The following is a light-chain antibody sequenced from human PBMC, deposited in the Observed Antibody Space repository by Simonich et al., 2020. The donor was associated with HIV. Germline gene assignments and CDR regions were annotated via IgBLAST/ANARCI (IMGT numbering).Light chain of an antibody. CDR2: AAS. CDR3: QQSYSTPRT. V-gene: IGKV1-39*01. CDR1: QSISSY. J-gene: IGKJ2*01. Sequence: DIQMTQSPSSLSASVGDRVTITCRASQSISSYLNWYQQKPGKAPQLLIYAASSLQSGVPTRFSGSGSGTDVTLTISSLQPEDFATYYCQQSYSTPRTFGQGTKLEIK.